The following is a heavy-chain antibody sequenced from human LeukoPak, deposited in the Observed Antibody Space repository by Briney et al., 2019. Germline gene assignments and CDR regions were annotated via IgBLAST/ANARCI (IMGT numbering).Heavy chain of an antibody. CDR3: ARNRCTGSSCFNDAFDI. J-gene: IGHJ3*02. D-gene: IGHD2-2*01. CDR2: ITPNSGAP. Sequence: ASLKLSCKASGYTFTDYYIHWVRQAPGQGLEWMAWITPNSGAPTYAQKFQGRVTMTRDTSISTAYMDLSRLTSDDTALYYCARNRCTGSSCFNDAFDIWGQGTMVAVSS. V-gene: IGHV1-2*02. CDR1: GYTFTDYY.